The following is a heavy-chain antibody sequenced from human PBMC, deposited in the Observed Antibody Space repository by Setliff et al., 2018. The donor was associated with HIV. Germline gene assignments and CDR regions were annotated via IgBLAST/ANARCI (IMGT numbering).Heavy chain of an antibody. CDR1: GGSFSDYY. CDR2: INHSGST. CDR3: ARAQYYYGSVDYYYMDV. D-gene: IGHD3-10*01. Sequence: PSETLSLSCAVYGGSFSDYYWSWIRQPPGKGLEWIGEINHSGSTKYNPSLKSRVNISVDTSKNQFSLKLSSVTAADTAVYYCARAQYYYGSVDYYYMDVWGKGTTVTVSS. V-gene: IGHV4-34*01. J-gene: IGHJ6*03.